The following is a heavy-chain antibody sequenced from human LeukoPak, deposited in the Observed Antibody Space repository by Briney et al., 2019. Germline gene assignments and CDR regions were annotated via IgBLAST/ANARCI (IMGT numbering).Heavy chain of an antibody. CDR2: INHNGNVN. V-gene: IGHV3-7*01. Sequence: GGSLRLSCAASGFTFSSYWMNWARQAPGKGLEWVASINHNGNVNYYVDSVKGRFTISRDNSKNTLYLQMNSLRAEDTAVYYCARDYSSSWYVLDYWGQGTLVTVSS. D-gene: IGHD6-13*01. CDR3: ARDYSSSWYVLDY. CDR1: GFTFSSYW. J-gene: IGHJ4*02.